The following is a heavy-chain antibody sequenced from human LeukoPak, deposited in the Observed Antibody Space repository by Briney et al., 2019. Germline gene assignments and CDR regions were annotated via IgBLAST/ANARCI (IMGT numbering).Heavy chain of an antibody. J-gene: IGHJ4*02. CDR2: ISSSSSTI. CDR1: GFTFSSYG. CDR3: ARGPSGYHNT. D-gene: IGHD5-12*01. V-gene: IGHV3-48*01. Sequence: GGSLRLSCAASGFTFSSYGMTWVRQAPGKGLEWVSYISSSSSTIYYADSVKGRFTISRDNAKNSLYLQLNSLRAEDTAVYYCARGPSGYHNTGGQGTLVTVSS.